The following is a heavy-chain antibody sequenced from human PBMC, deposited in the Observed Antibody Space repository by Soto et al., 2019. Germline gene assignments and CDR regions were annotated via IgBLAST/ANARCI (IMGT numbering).Heavy chain of an antibody. D-gene: IGHD6-19*01. Sequence: GGSLRLSCAASGFTFSSYSMNWVRQAPGKGLEWVSYISSSSSTIYYADSVKGRFTISRDNAKNSLYLQMNSLRAEDTAVYYCARDDFVAVAGTSGFDYWGQGTLVTVSS. CDR2: ISSSSSTI. CDR3: ARDDFVAVAGTSGFDY. V-gene: IGHV3-48*01. CDR1: GFTFSSYS. J-gene: IGHJ4*02.